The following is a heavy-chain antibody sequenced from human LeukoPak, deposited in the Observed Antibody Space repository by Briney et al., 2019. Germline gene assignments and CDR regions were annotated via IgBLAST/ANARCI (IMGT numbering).Heavy chain of an antibody. Sequence: AASVKVSCKASGYTFTSNGISWVRQAPGQGLEWMGWISAYNGNTNYAQKLQGRVTMTTDTSTSTAYMELRSLRSDDTAVYYCARVLAVAGTFDYWGQGTLVTVSS. CDR2: ISAYNGNT. CDR1: GYTFTSNG. CDR3: ARVLAVAGTFDY. D-gene: IGHD6-19*01. J-gene: IGHJ4*02. V-gene: IGHV1-18*01.